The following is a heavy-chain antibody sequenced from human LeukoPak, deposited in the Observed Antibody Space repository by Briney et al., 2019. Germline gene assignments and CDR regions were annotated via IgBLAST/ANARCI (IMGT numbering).Heavy chain of an antibody. CDR2: IYHSGST. CDR3: ARGTWEMATSPFDY. CDR1: GYSISSGYY. D-gene: IGHD5-24*01. J-gene: IGHJ4*02. V-gene: IGHV4-38-2*02. Sequence: SETLSLTCTVSGYSISSGYYWGWIRQPPGKGLEWIGSIYHSGSTYYNPSPKSRVTISVDTSKNQFSLKLSSVTAADTAVYYCARGTWEMATSPFDYWGQGTLVTVSS.